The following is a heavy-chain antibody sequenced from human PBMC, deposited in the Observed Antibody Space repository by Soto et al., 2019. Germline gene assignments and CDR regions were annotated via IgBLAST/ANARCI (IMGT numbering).Heavy chain of an antibody. D-gene: IGHD3-16*02. CDR2: IFPKFGTT. J-gene: IGHJ6*02. CDR1: GDTDTNYV. Sequence: SVKVSCKASGDTDTNYVISWVRQAPGQGLEWMGGIFPKFGTTYSAQKLQDRLTITADESTSTVYMRLSSLRLDDTAVYYCEAEMTFGKLSVVWGQGTTVTVSS. V-gene: IGHV1-69*13. CDR3: EAEMTFGKLSVV.